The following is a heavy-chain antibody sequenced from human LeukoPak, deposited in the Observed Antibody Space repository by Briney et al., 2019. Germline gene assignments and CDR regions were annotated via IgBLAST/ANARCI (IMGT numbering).Heavy chain of an antibody. Sequence: GASVKVSCKASGYTFTSYGISWVRQAPGKGLEWMGGFDPEDGETIYAQKFQGRVTMTEDTSTDTAYMELSSLRSEDTAVYYCATGRVRLFDTAMARFDYWGQGTLVTVSS. CDR3: ATGRVRLFDTAMARFDY. V-gene: IGHV1-24*01. D-gene: IGHD5-18*01. CDR1: GYTFTSYG. J-gene: IGHJ4*02. CDR2: FDPEDGET.